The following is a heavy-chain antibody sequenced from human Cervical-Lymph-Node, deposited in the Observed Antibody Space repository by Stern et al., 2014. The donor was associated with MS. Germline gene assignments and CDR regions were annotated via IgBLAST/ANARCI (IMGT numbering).Heavy chain of an antibody. CDR1: GDSISNTYW. V-gene: IGHV4-4*02. J-gene: IGHJ4*02. CDR2: VSHSGRT. D-gene: IGHD3-22*01. Sequence: QVQLQESGPGLVTPSGTLSLTCAVSGDSISNTYWWSWVRLPPGKGLEWIGEVSHSGRTTYNPSLKSRVTISADKSKNQFSLKLTSVTTADTAMYYCARSDGYYRLDSWGRGTLVTVSS. CDR3: ARSDGYYRLDS.